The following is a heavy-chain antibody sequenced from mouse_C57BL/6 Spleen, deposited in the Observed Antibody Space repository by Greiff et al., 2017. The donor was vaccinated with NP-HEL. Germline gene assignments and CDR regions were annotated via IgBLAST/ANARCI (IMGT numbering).Heavy chain of an antibody. CDR2: IRNKANNHAT. CDR1: GFTFSDAW. Sequence: EVQVVESGGGLVQPGGSMKLSCAASGFTFSDAWMDWVRQSPEKGLEWVAEIRNKANNHATYYAESVKGRFTISRDDSKSSVYLQMNSLRAEDTGIYYCTKITTVVAKYFDVWGTGTTVTVSS. V-gene: IGHV6-6*01. D-gene: IGHD1-1*01. J-gene: IGHJ1*03. CDR3: TKITTVVAKYFDV.